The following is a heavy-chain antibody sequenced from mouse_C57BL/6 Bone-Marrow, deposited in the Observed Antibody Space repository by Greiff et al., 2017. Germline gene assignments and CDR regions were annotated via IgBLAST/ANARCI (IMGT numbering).Heavy chain of an antibody. CDR3: ARVGVYYYGKLLDY. D-gene: IGHD1-1*01. Sequence: QVQLKQPGAELVRPGSSVKLSCKASGYTFTSYWMDWVKQRPGQGLEWIGNIYPSDSETHYNQKFKDKATLTVDKSSSTAYMQLSSLTYEDSAVYCCARVGVYYYGKLLDYWGQGTTLTVSS. J-gene: IGHJ2*01. CDR1: GYTFTSYW. CDR2: IYPSDSET. V-gene: IGHV1-61*01.